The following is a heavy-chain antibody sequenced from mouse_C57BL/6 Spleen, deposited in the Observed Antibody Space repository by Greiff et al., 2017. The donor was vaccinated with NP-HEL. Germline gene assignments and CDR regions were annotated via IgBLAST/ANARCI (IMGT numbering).Heavy chain of an antibody. J-gene: IGHJ2*01. CDR3: ARQGEGNYFDY. CDR2: ISSGGSYT. CDR1: GFTFSSYG. V-gene: IGHV5-6*01. Sequence: EVHLVESGGDLVKPGGSLKLSCAASGFTFSSYGMSWVRQTPDKRLEWVATISSGGSYTYYPDSVKGRFPISRDNAKNTLYLQMSSLKSEDTAMYYCARQGEGNYFDYWGQGTTLTVSS.